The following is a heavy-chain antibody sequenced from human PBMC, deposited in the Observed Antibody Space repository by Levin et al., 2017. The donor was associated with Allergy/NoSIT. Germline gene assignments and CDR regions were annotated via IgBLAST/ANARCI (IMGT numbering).Heavy chain of an antibody. CDR3: AKDPSGGGSGNWFDP. D-gene: IGHD3-10*01. Sequence: SCAASGFTFSSYAMSWVRQAPGKGLEWVSAISGSGGSTYYADSVKGRFTISRDNSKNTLYLQMNSLRAEDTAVYYCAKDPSGGGSGNWFDPWGQGTLVTVSS. J-gene: IGHJ5*02. V-gene: IGHV3-23*01. CDR1: GFTFSSYA. CDR2: ISGSGGST.